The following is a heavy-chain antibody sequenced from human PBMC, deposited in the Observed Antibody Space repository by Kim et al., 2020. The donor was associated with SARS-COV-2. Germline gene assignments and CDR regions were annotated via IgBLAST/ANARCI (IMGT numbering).Heavy chain of an antibody. Sequence: SQTLSLTCTISGDSVSSNTATWNWIRQSPSRGLECLGRTYYRSKWYNDYAVSVKSRITINPDTSKNQFTLQLNSVTPEDTAVYYCTRGRSFDYWGQGTLVTVPS. CDR3: TRGRSFDY. CDR1: GDSVSSNTAT. J-gene: IGHJ4*02. CDR2: TYYRSKWYN. V-gene: IGHV6-1*01.